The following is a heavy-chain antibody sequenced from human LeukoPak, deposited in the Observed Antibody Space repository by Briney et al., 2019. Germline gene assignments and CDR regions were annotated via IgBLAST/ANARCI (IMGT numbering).Heavy chain of an antibody. D-gene: IGHD4-11*01. CDR3: ARRGYSNRYYYYYMDV. V-gene: IGHV4-34*01. Sequence: SETLSLTCAVYGGSFSGYYWSWIRQPPGKGLEWIGEINHSGSTNYNPSLKSRVTLSVDTSKNQFSLKLSSVTAADTAVYYCARRGYSNRYYYYYMDVWGKGTTVTVSS. CDR1: GGSFSGYY. CDR2: INHSGST. J-gene: IGHJ6*03.